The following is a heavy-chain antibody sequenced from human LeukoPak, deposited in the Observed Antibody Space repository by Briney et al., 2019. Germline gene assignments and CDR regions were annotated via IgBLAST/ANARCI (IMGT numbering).Heavy chain of an antibody. V-gene: IGHV4-59*01. J-gene: IGHJ5*02. Sequence: PSETLSLTCTVSGGSISSYYWSWIRQPPGKGLEWSGYIYYSGSTNYNPSLQSRVTISVDTSKNQFSLQLSSVTAADTAVYYCARAKFPDLVVVPAAHNWFDPWGQGTLVTVSS. CDR2: IYYSGST. D-gene: IGHD2-2*01. CDR3: ARAKFPDLVVVPAAHNWFDP. CDR1: GGSISSYY.